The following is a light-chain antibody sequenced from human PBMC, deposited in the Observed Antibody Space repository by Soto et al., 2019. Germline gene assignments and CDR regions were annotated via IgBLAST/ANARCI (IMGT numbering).Light chain of an antibody. CDR3: QQYGGSPPYT. CDR2: GAS. Sequence: EIVLTQSPGTLSLSPGERVTLSCRASQSVSSSYLAWYQQKPAQAPRLLIYGASNRATGIPDRFSGSGSGTDFTLTISRLEPEDFGVYYCQQYGGSPPYTFGKGTKLEIK. J-gene: IGKJ2*01. V-gene: IGKV3-20*01. CDR1: QSVSSSY.